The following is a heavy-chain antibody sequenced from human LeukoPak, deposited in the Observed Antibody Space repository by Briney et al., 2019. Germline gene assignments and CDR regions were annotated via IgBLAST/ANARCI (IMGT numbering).Heavy chain of an antibody. Sequence: SETLSLTCTVSGYSISSGYYWGWIRQPPGKGLEWIGEINHSGSTNYNPSLKSRVTISVDTSKNQFSLKLSSVTAADTAVYYCANRRRYCSGGSCYWRGAFDIWGQGTMVTVSS. J-gene: IGHJ3*02. D-gene: IGHD2-15*01. CDR2: INHSGST. V-gene: IGHV4-38-2*02. CDR3: ANRRRYCSGGSCYWRGAFDI. CDR1: GYSISSGYY.